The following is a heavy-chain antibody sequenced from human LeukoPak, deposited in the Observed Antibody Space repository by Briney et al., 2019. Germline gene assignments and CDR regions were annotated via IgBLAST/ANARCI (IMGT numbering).Heavy chain of an antibody. Sequence: SETLSLTCTVSGGSISSSSYYWGWLRQPPGKGLEWIGSIYYSGSTYYNPSLKSRVTISVDTSKNQFSLKLSSVTAADTAVYYCAREASVGRIQLWFTSTYSDAFDIWGQGTMVTVSS. CDR3: AREASVGRIQLWFTSTYSDAFDI. CDR2: IYYSGST. J-gene: IGHJ3*02. V-gene: IGHV4-39*07. D-gene: IGHD5-18*01. CDR1: GGSISSSSYY.